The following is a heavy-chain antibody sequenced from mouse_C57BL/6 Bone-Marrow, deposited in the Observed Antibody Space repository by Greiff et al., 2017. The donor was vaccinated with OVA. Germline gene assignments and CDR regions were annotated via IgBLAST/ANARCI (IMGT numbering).Heavy chain of an antibody. D-gene: IGHD4-1*01. CDR3: ARERDWGLFDY. Sequence: EVMLVESGGGLVKPGGSLKLSCAASGFTFSSYAMSWVRQTPEKRLEWVATISDGGSYTYYPDNVKGRFTISRDNAKNNLYLQMSHLKSEDTAMYYGARERDWGLFDYWGQGTTLTVSS. V-gene: IGHV5-4*01. CDR2: ISDGGSYT. J-gene: IGHJ2*01. CDR1: GFTFSSYA.